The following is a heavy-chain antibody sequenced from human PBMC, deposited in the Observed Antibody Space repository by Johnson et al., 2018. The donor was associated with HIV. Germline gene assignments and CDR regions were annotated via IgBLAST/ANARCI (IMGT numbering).Heavy chain of an antibody. CDR3: AKDRGAARAFDAFDI. CDR1: GFSFDAYA. V-gene: IGHV3-9*01. Sequence: VQLVESGGGLVEPGRSLRLSCAASGFSFDAYAMHWIRKTPGKGLEWVSGISWNSGSVIYADSVKGRFTISRDNSKNTLYLQMNSLRAEDTAVYYCAKDRGAARAFDAFDIWGQGTMVTVSS. CDR2: ISWNSGSV. J-gene: IGHJ3*02. D-gene: IGHD6-6*01.